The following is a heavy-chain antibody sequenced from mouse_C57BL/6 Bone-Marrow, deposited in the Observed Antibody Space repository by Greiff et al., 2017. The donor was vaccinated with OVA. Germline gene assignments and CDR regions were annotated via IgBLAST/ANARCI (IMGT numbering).Heavy chain of an antibody. CDR1: GYTFTNYW. V-gene: IGHV1-63*01. J-gene: IGHJ2*01. CDR2: IYPGSGST. CDR3: ARAPYYFDY. Sequence: VQLQESGAELVRPGTSVKMSCKASGYTFTNYWIGWAKQRPGHGLEWIGDIYPGSGSTNYNEKFKSKATLTVDTSSSTAYMQLSSLTSEDSAVYYCARAPYYFDYWGQGTTLTVSS.